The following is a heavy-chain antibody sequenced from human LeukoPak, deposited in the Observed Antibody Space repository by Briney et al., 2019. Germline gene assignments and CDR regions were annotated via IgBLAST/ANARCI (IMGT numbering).Heavy chain of an antibody. Sequence: GGSLRLSCAGSGFTLSGYWMTWVRRAPGKGLEWVANLKYDGSEKQYVDSVKGRFTISRDNAKNSLYLQMNSLRVEDMAVYYCARGLGWLDPWGQGTLVTVSS. CDR2: LKYDGSEK. CDR1: GFTLSGYW. CDR3: ARGLGWLDP. V-gene: IGHV3-7*01. J-gene: IGHJ5*02.